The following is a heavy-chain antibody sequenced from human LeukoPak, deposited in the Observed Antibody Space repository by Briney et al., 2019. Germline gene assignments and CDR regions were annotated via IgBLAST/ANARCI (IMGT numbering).Heavy chain of an antibody. CDR1: GFTLSSYW. CDR2: IKKDGSEK. J-gene: IGHJ5*02. Sequence: GGSLRLSCAASGFTLSSYWMSWVRQAPGKGLEWVANIKKDGSEKYYVDSVKGRFIISRDNAKNSLYLQMNRLRSEDTAVYYCARGRYSYGKPTRFDPWGQGTLVTVSS. D-gene: IGHD5-18*01. V-gene: IGHV3-7*03. CDR3: ARGRYSYGKPTRFDP.